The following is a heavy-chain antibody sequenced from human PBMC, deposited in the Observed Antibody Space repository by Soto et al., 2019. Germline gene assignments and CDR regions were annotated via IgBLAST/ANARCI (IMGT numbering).Heavy chain of an antibody. V-gene: IGHV3-23*01. CDR2: ISGTGRST. Sequence: PGGSLRLSCAASGFAFSEYAMNWVRQAPGKGLEWVSVISGTGRSTYYADSVKGRFTISRDNSKNTVYLHMNSLRAEDTAVYYCVKDGLVYAIPADFEYWGQGTLVTVSS. D-gene: IGHD2-8*01. CDR3: VKDGLVYAIPADFEY. CDR1: GFAFSEYA. J-gene: IGHJ4*02.